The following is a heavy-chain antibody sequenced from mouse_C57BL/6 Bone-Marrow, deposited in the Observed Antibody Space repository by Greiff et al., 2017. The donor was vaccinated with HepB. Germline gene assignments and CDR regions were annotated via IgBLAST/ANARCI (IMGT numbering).Heavy chain of an antibody. Sequence: VQLQQPGAELVKPGASVKLSCKASGYTFTSYWMHWVKQRPGRGLEWIGRIDPNSGGTKYNEKFKSKATLTVDKPSSTAYMPLSSLTSEDSAVYYCAREGFTTVVAHYAMDYWGQGTSVTVSS. J-gene: IGHJ4*01. V-gene: IGHV1-72*01. CDR2: IDPNSGGT. CDR1: GYTFTSYW. D-gene: IGHD1-1*01. CDR3: AREGFTTVVAHYAMDY.